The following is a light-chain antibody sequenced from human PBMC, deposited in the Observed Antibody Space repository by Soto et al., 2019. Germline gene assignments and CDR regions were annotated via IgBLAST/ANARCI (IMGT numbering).Light chain of an antibody. CDR1: QSIRNY. CDR3: QQPYSSPLT. CDR2: AAS. J-gene: IGKJ3*01. Sequence: EIVLTQSPATLSLSPGERATLSCRASQSIRNYLAWYQQKPGQTPRLLIYAASNRAADIPARFSGNGSGTDFTLTISSLQPEDSAVYFCQQPYSSPLTFGPGTKVEIK. V-gene: IGKV3-11*01.